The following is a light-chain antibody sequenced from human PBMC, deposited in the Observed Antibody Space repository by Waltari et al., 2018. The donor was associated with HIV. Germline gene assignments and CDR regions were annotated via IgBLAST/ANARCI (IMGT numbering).Light chain of an antibody. J-gene: IGLJ2*01. CDR1: SSNIGSNT. CDR2: TNN. CDR3: AAWDDSLSGVV. Sequence: QSVLTQPPSASGTPGQRVTISCSGSSSNIGSNTVNWYQQLPGAAPKLLIYTNNQRPSGVPDRSSGSKSGTSASLAISGLQSEDEADYYCAAWDDSLSGVVFGGGTKLTVL. V-gene: IGLV1-44*01.